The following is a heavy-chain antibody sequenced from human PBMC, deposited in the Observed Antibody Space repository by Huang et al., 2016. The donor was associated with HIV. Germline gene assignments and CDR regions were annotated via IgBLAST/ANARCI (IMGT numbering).Heavy chain of an antibody. J-gene: IGHJ4*02. CDR3: ARLPGSITMIRGVITDPY. CDR2: SYYSGRT. V-gene: IGHV4-39*02. D-gene: IGHD3-10*01. Sequence: QLQLQESGPGLVKPSETLSLTCTVSGGSIRSDNYYWGWIRQPPGKGLEWIGSSYYSGRTYSNPSLKRRVTITVDTSKNHFSLRMRSVTAADTAVYYCARLPGSITMIRGVITDPYWGQGTLVTVSS. CDR1: GGSIRSDNYY.